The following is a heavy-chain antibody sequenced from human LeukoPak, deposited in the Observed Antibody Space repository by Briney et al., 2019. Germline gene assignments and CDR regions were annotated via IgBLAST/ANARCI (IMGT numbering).Heavy chain of an antibody. Sequence: ASVKVSCKASGYTFTNYYMHWVRQAPGQGLEWMGIINPSDGKTSYAQKFQGRVTMTRDTSTSTVYMELSSLRSEDTAVYYCARGGFGELLPIWSDPWGQGTLVTVSS. J-gene: IGHJ5*02. CDR3: ARGGFGELLPIWSDP. CDR1: GYTFTNYY. D-gene: IGHD3-10*01. CDR2: INPSDGKT. V-gene: IGHV1-46*01.